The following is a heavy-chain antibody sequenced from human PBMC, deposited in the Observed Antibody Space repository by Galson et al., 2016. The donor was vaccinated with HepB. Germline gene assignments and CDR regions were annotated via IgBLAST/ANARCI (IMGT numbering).Heavy chain of an antibody. Sequence: SETLSLTCTVSGGSISSNNWWTWVRQPPGKGLEWIGEVYHSGGTNYTPSLKSRLTMSLDKSKNQFSLKLSSVTAADTAMYYCARRGVYYSGSGELAREVSPPVDYWGQGTLVTVSS. V-gene: IGHV4-4*02. D-gene: IGHD3-10*01. CDR2: VYHSGGT. CDR1: GGSISSNNW. CDR3: ARRGVYYSGSGELAREVSPPVDY. J-gene: IGHJ4*02.